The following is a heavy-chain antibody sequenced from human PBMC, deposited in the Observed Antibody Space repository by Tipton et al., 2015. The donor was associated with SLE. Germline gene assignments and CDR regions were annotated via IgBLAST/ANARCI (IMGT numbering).Heavy chain of an antibody. V-gene: IGHV4-39*01. D-gene: IGHD1-14*01. CDR2: ISYSGST. Sequence: TLSLTCTVSGVSISSSSYYWGWIRQPPGKEPEWIGSISYSGSTYYTPSLKSRVTTSVDTSKHQFSLSLYSVTVEDRAVYYCARQGTGFGSGRDDYWGQGTLVTVSS. CDR3: ARQGTGFGSGRDDY. J-gene: IGHJ4*02. CDR1: GVSISSSSYY.